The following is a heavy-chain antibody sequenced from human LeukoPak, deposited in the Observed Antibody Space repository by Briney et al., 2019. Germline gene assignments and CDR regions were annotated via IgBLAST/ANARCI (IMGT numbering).Heavy chain of an antibody. CDR2: INPSNGRT. D-gene: IGHD2-21*01. CDR1: GYTFTIYY. J-gene: IGHJ4*02. Sequence: GASVKVSCKASGYTFTIYYIHWVRQAPGQWLEWMGIINPSNGRTSYAQEFQGRVTMTRDTSTSTVYMELSSLRSEDTAVYYCARDGDFDYWGQGTLVTVSS. V-gene: IGHV1-46*01. CDR3: ARDGDFDY.